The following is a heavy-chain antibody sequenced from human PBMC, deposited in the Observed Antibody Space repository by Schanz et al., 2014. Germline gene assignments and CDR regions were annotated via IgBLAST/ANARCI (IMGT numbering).Heavy chain of an antibody. V-gene: IGHV3-11*05. CDR2: ISSSGSYT. D-gene: IGHD2-21*01. Sequence: QVQLVESGGGLVKPGGSLRLSCAASGFTFSDYYMSWIRQAPGKGLEWVSYISSSGSYTNYADSVKGRFSISRDNGETSVYLQINSLRVEDTAVYYCARFLARYQYYGVDVWGQGTMVTVSS. J-gene: IGHJ3*01. CDR1: GFTFSDYY. CDR3: ARFLARYQYYGVDV.